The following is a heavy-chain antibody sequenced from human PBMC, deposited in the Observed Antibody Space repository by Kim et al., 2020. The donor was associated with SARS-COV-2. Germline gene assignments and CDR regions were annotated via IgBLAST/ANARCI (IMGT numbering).Heavy chain of an antibody. CDR1: GFTFSSYA. J-gene: IGHJ3*02. CDR2: ISYDGSNK. V-gene: IGHV3-30-3*01. CDR3: ARALRGSYTGAFDI. D-gene: IGHD1-26*01. Sequence: GGSLRLSCAASGFTFSSYAMHWVRQAPGKGLEWVAVISYDGSNKYYVDSVKGRFTISRDNSKNTLYLQMNSLRAEDTAVYYCARALRGSYTGAFDIWGQG.